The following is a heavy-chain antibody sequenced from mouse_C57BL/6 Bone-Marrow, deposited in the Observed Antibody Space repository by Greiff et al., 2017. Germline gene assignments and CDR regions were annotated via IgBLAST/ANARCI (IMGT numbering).Heavy chain of an antibody. CDR3: ARYDYDGYYFDY. V-gene: IGHV1-7*01. J-gene: IGHJ2*01. CDR2: ITPSSGYT. D-gene: IGHD2-4*01. CDR1: GYTFTSYW. Sequence: VQLQQSGAELAKPGASVKLSCKASGYTFTSYWMHWVKQRPGQGLEWIGYITPSSGYTKYNQKFKDKATLTADKSSSTAYMQLSNLTYEDSAVYSCARYDYDGYYFDYWGKGTTLTVSS.